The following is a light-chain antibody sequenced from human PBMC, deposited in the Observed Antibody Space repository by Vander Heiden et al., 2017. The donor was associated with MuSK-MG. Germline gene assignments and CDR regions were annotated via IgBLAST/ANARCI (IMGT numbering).Light chain of an antibody. CDR3: ASWDDTLNARV. CDR2: SDN. Sequence: QSLLTQAPSASGTPGPRVTIPCSGSSSNIGGNTVNWYQQLPGTAPKLLIHSDNERPSGVPDRFSGSKSGTSASLAISGLQSDDEADYYCASWDDTLNARVFGGGTKLTVL. CDR1: SSNIGGNT. V-gene: IGLV1-44*01. J-gene: IGLJ3*02.